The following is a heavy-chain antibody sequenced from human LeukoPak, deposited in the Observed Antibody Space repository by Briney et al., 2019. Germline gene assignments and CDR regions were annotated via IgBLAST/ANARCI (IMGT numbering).Heavy chain of an antibody. D-gene: IGHD3-22*01. CDR3: ARTRSRGYLTFDY. Sequence: GGSLRLSCAVSGFTFRTYWMHWVRQVPGEGLVWVSRINEDGSITNYADSAKGRFTLSRDNAKSTAYLQMNSLRSEDTAVYYCARTRSRGYLTFDYWGQGILVTVSS. CDR2: INEDGSIT. V-gene: IGHV3-74*01. J-gene: IGHJ4*02. CDR1: GFTFRTYW.